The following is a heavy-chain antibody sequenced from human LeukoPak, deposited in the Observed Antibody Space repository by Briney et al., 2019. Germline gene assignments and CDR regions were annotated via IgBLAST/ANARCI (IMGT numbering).Heavy chain of an antibody. CDR3: ARGYYGMDV. Sequence: ASVKVSCKASGYTFTGYYMHWVRQAPGQGLEWMGWINPNSGGTNYAQKFQGWVTMTRNTSISTAYMELSSLRSEDTAVYYCARGYYGMDVWGQGTTVTVSS. CDR2: INPNSGGT. D-gene: IGHD1-14*01. V-gene: IGHV1-2*04. J-gene: IGHJ6*02. CDR1: GYTFTGYY.